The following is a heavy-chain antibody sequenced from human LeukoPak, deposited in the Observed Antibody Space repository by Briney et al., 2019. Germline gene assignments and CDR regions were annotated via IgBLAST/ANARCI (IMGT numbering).Heavy chain of an antibody. D-gene: IGHD6-19*01. CDR2: IYTSGST. Sequence: SETLSLTCTVSGGSISSGSYYWSWIRQPAGKGLEWIGRIYTSGSTNYNPSLKSRVTISVDTSKNQFSLKLSSVTAADTAVYYCARGYSSGWYYFDYWGQGTLVTVSS. CDR1: GGSISSGSYY. V-gene: IGHV4-61*02. J-gene: IGHJ4*02. CDR3: ARGYSSGWYYFDY.